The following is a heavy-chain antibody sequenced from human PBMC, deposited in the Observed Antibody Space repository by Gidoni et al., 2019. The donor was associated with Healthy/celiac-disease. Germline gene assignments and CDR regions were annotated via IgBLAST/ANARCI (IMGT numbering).Heavy chain of an antibody. CDR2: IIPIFGTA. V-gene: IGHV1-69*01. Sequence: KKPGSSVKVSCKASGGTFSSYAISWVRQAPGQGLEWMGGIIPIFGTANYAQKFQGRVTITADESTSTAYMELSSLRSEDTAVYYCARDCSRRWLQEGCAFDIWGQGTMDTVSS. CDR1: GGTFSSYA. CDR3: ARDCSRRWLQEGCAFDI. J-gene: IGHJ3*02. D-gene: IGHD6-13*01.